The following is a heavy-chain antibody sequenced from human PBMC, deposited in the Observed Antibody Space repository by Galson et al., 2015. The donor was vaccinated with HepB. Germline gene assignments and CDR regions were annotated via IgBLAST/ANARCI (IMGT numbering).Heavy chain of an antibody. CDR2: IYPGDSDT. CDR3: ARWYGDYVVRPLYYFDY. Sequence: QSGAEVKKPGESLKISCKGSGYSFTSYWIGWVRQMPGKGLEWMGIIYPGDSDTRYSPSFQGQVTISADKSISTAYLQWSSLKASDTAMYYCARWYGDYVVRPLYYFDYWGQGTLVTVSS. J-gene: IGHJ4*02. V-gene: IGHV5-51*01. CDR1: GYSFTSYW. D-gene: IGHD4-17*01.